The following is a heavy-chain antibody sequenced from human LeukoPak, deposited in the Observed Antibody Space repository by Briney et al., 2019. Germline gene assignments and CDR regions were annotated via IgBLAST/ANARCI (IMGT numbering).Heavy chain of an antibody. V-gene: IGHV3-23*01. J-gene: IGHJ4*02. CDR3: AKGESKDYLNYFNYLNYFDH. D-gene: IGHD2/OR15-2a*01. Sequence: GGSLRLSCAASGFTFSNHAMTWVRQAPGKGLEWVSTINISGGSTFYADSVKGRFTISRDNSKNTLSLQMNSLRAEDTAIYYCAKGESKDYLNYFNYLNYFDHWGQGALVTVSS. CDR2: INISGGST. CDR1: GFTFSNHA.